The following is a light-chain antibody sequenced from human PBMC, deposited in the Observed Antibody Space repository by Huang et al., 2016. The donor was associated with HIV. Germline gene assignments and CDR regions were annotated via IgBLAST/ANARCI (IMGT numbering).Light chain of an antibody. Sequence: DIQMTQSPSSLSASVGDRVIITCRASQDIINSLAWYQQKPGKAPKLLLFAASRLESGVTSRFSGSGSGSYYTLTISSLQPEDFATYYCQQYYSNPLITFGGGTKVEIK. J-gene: IGKJ4*01. CDR1: QDIINS. CDR3: QQYYSNPLIT. V-gene: IGKV1-NL1*01. CDR2: AAS.